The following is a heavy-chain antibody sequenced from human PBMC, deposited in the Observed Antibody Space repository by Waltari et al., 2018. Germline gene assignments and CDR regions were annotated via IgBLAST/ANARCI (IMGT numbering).Heavy chain of an antibody. Sequence: EVQLVESGGGLVQPGGSMRRSCEAFGFTFSSSSMNWVRQAPGKGLEWVSHITSSSTSILYADSVEGRFTISRDNAKKSLYLQMDSLRADDTAVYFCATYIQRGPDFWGQGTLVTVSS. D-gene: IGHD3-10*01. J-gene: IGHJ4*02. CDR3: ATYIQRGPDF. CDR1: GFTFSSSS. CDR2: ITSSSTSI. V-gene: IGHV3-48*04.